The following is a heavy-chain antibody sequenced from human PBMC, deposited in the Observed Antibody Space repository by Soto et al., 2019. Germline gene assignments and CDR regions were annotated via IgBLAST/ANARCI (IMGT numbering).Heavy chain of an antibody. CDR1: GFVFSDYA. J-gene: IGHJ4*02. D-gene: IGHD2-2*01. CDR3: ASVPIWCGSSSCYTEGFDS. CDR2: ISAGGSDT. Sequence: EVQLLDSGGGWVQPGGSLRLSCVASGFVFSDYAMSWVRQAPGKGLEWVSAISAGGSDTYYADSVKGRVTVSRVNSKNTLYLQMNTRRAEDTAIYYCASVPIWCGSSSCYTEGFDSWGQGTLVTVSS. V-gene: IGHV3-23*01.